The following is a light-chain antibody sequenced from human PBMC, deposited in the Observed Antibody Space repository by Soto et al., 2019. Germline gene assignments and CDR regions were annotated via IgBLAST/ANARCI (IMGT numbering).Light chain of an antibody. CDR2: EVS. Sequence: QSALTQPASVSGSPGQSITISCTGTSSEAGGYTYVSWYQQHPGKAPKLMIYEVSNRPSGVSNRFSGSKSGNTASLTISGLQAEDEADYYCSSYTSSSTPVVFGGGTKLTVL. CDR3: SSYTSSSTPVV. V-gene: IGLV2-14*01. CDR1: SSEAGGYTY. J-gene: IGLJ2*01.